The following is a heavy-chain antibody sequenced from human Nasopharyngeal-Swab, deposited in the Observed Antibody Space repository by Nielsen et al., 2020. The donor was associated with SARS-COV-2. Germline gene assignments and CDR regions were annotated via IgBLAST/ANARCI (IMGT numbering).Heavy chain of an antibody. CDR1: GFTFSSYA. Sequence: GESLKISCAASGFTFSSYAMSWVRQAPGKGLEWVSAISGSGGSTNYADSVRGRFTVSRDNSKNTLYLQMNSLRGEDTAIYYCVKDLAYDEVSWGQGTLVTVSS. CDR3: VKDLAYDEVS. D-gene: IGHD5-12*01. V-gene: IGHV3-23*01. CDR2: ISGSGGST. J-gene: IGHJ5*02.